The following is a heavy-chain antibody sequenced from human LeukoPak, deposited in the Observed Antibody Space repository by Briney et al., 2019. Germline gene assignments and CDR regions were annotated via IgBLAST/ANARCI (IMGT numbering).Heavy chain of an antibody. J-gene: IGHJ4*02. CDR2: IYTSGST. V-gene: IGHV4-4*07. Sequence: SETLSLTCTVSGGSISSYYWSWIRQPAGKGLEWIGRIYTSGSTNYNPSLKSRVTMSVDTSKNRFSLKLSSVTAAGRAVYYGXXVKLSHGYSYGYNPYYXDYWGQGTLVTVSS. CDR3: XXVKLSHGYSYGYNPYYXDY. D-gene: IGHD5-18*01. CDR1: GGSISSYY.